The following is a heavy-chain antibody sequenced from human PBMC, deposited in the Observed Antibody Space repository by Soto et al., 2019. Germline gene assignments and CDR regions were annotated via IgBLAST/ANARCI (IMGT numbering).Heavy chain of an antibody. Sequence: QVQLVESGGGVVQPGRSLRLSCAASGFTFSSYAMHWVRQAPGKGLEWVAVISYDGSNKYYADSVKGRFTISRDNSKNTLYLQMNSLRAEDTAVHYCARGSGLWGRYDFWSGYQGYFDYWGQGTLVTVSS. CDR1: GFTFSSYA. CDR2: ISYDGSNK. V-gene: IGHV3-30-3*01. J-gene: IGHJ4*02. CDR3: ARGSGLWGRYDFWSGYQGYFDY. D-gene: IGHD3-3*01.